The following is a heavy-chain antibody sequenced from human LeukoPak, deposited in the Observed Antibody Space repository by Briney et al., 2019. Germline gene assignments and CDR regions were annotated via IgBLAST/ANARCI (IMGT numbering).Heavy chain of an antibody. Sequence: GGSLRLSCAASGLTVSSNYMSWVRQAPGKGLEWVSVIYSGGSTYYADSVKGRFTISRDNSKNTLYLQMNSLRAEDTAVYYCAKDPGYSSGWYYFDYWGQGTLVTVSS. CDR3: AKDPGYSSGWYYFDY. CDR1: GLTVSSNY. D-gene: IGHD6-19*01. V-gene: IGHV3-66*01. J-gene: IGHJ4*02. CDR2: IYSGGST.